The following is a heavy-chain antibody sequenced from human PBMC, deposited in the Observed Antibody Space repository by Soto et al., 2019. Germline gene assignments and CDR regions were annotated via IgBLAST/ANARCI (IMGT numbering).Heavy chain of an antibody. CDR3: ARAGSGWYSNCFDP. CDR2: IYYSGST. Sequence: PSETLSLTCTVSGGSISSYYWSWIRQPPGKGLEWIGYIYYSGSTNYNPSLKSRVSISVDTSKNQFSLKLSSVTAADTAVYYCARAGSGWYSNCFDPWGQGTLVTVSS. CDR1: GGSISSYY. J-gene: IGHJ5*02. D-gene: IGHD6-19*01. V-gene: IGHV4-59*01.